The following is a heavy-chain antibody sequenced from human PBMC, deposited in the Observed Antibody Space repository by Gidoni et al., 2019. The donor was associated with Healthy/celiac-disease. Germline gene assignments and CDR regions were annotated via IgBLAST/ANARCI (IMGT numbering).Heavy chain of an antibody. CDR1: GFTFSSYE. Sequence: EVQLVESGGGLVQPGGSLRLSCAASGFTFSSYEMNWVRQAPGKGLEWVSYISSSGSTIYYADSVKGRFTISRDNAKNSLYLQMNSLRDEDTAVYYCATSIAVAGTYDYWGQGTLVTVSS. CDR3: ATSIAVAGTYDY. J-gene: IGHJ4*02. V-gene: IGHV3-48*03. D-gene: IGHD6-19*01. CDR2: ISSSGSTI.